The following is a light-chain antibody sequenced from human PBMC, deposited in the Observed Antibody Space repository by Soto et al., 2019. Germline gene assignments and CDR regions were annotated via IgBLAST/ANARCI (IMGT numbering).Light chain of an antibody. J-gene: IGLJ2*01. CDR1: SSDVGSYNL. CDR2: EGS. CDR3: CSYAGSRV. Sequence: QSVLTQPASVSGSPGQSITISCTGTSSDVGSYNLVSWYQQHPGKAPKLMIYEGSKRPSGVSNRFSGSKSGNPASLTISGLQAEDEADYYCCSYAGSRVFGGGTQLTVL. V-gene: IGLV2-23*01.